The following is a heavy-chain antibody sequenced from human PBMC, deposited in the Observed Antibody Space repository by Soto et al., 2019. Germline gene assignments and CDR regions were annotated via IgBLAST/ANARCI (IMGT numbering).Heavy chain of an antibody. Sequence: GGSLRLSCAASGFMFSAYWMSWVRQAPGKGLEWVANIHGDGGKIYYVDSVKGRFTISRDNAKRSLYLQMNSLRAEDTAVYYCARDFYGGYTYGPGDYWGQGARVTVSS. V-gene: IGHV3-7*01. J-gene: IGHJ4*02. CDR1: GFMFSAYW. D-gene: IGHD5-18*01. CDR3: ARDFYGGYTYGPGDY. CDR2: IHGDGGKI.